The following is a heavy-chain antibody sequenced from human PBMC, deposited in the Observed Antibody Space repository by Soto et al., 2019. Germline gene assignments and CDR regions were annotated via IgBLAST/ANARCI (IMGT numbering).Heavy chain of an antibody. D-gene: IGHD6-6*01. Sequence: QVQLVQSGAEVKKPGASVKVSCKASGYTFTSYDFNWVRQATGQGLEWMGWMNPNSGNTGYAQKFQGRVTMTRNTSISTAYMELSSLRSEDTAVYYCARRGLSRSSTFRYFYYGMDAWGQGTTVTVSS. V-gene: IGHV1-8*01. CDR3: ARRGLSRSSTFRYFYYGMDA. CDR1: GYTFTSYD. CDR2: MNPNSGNT. J-gene: IGHJ6*02.